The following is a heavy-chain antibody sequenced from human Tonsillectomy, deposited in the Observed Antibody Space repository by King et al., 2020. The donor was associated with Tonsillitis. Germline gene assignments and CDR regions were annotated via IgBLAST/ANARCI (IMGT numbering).Heavy chain of an antibody. CDR1: GFTFSSYS. V-gene: IGHV3-48*01. CDR2: ISGSSTTI. Sequence: VQLVESGGGLVQPGGSLRLSCAASGFTFSSYSMNWVRQAPGKGLEGVSYISGSSTTIYYADSVKGRFTISRDNAKNSLYLHMNSLRAEDTAVYYCARDAYCSGTSCYRHFDYWGQGTLVTVSS. CDR3: ARDAYCSGTSCYRHFDY. D-gene: IGHD2-2*01. J-gene: IGHJ4*02.